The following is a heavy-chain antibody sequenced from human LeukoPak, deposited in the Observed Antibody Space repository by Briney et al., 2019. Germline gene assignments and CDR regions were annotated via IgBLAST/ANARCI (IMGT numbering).Heavy chain of an antibody. CDR2: IRYDGSNK. CDR3: AKDRALVSPLDFDY. J-gene: IGHJ4*02. Sequence: GGSLRLSCAASGFTLSGFWMSWVRRPPGKGLEWVAFIRYDGSNKYYADSVKGRFTISRDNSKNTLYLQMNSLRGEDTAVYHCAKDRALVSPLDFDYWGQGTLVTVSS. D-gene: IGHD5-18*01. CDR1: GFTLSGFW. V-gene: IGHV3-30*02.